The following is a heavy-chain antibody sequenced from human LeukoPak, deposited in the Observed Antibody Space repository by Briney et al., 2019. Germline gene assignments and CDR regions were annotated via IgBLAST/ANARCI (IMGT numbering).Heavy chain of an antibody. CDR2: IYSGGST. V-gene: IGHV3-53*05. J-gene: IGHJ4*02. Sequence: GGSLRLSCAASGFTVSSNYMSWVRQAPGKGLEWVSVIYSGGSTYYADSVKGRFTISRDNSKNTLYLQMNSLRAEDTAVYYCAREGYNWNDGGNFDYWGQGTLVTVSS. CDR1: GFTVSSNY. D-gene: IGHD1-1*01. CDR3: AREGYNWNDGGNFDY.